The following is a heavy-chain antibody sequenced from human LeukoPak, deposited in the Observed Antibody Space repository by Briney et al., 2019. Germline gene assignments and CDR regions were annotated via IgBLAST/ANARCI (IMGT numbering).Heavy chain of an antibody. Sequence: GGSLRLSCAASGFTFSTYAMTWVRQAPGKGLEWVSDISGSGGSTYYADSVKGRFTISRDNSKNTLYLQMNSRRAEDTAVYYCATVTQNYDFWSGYPHMDVWGKGTTVTVSS. V-gene: IGHV3-23*01. CDR1: GFTFSTYA. J-gene: IGHJ6*03. D-gene: IGHD3-3*01. CDR2: ISGSGGST. CDR3: ATVTQNYDFWSGYPHMDV.